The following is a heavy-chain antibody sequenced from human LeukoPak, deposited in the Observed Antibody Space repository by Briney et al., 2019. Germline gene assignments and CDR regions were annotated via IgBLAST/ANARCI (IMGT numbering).Heavy chain of an antibody. CDR3: ARNERGSYYYYYYMDV. V-gene: IGHV1-2*02. Sequence: ASVKVSCKASGYTFTGYYMHWVRQAPGQGLEWMGWINPNSSGTNYAQKFQGRVTMTRDTSISTAYMELSRLRSDDTAVYYCARNERGSYYYYYYMDVWGKGTTVTVSS. J-gene: IGHJ6*03. CDR1: GYTFTGYY. CDR2: INPNSSGT. D-gene: IGHD1-26*01.